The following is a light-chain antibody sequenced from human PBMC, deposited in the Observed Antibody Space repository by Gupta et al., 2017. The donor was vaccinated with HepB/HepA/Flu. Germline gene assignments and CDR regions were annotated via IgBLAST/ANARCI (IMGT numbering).Light chain of an antibody. CDR3: MQALQTPYT. Sequence: DIVMTQSPLSLPVTPGEPASISCRSSQSLLHSNGYNYLDWYLQKPGQSPQLLIYLGSNRASGVPDRFSGSGSGTDFTLKISRDQAEDVGVYYCMQALQTPYTFGQGTKLEIK. J-gene: IGKJ2*01. V-gene: IGKV2-28*01. CDR2: LGS. CDR1: QSLLHSNGYNY.